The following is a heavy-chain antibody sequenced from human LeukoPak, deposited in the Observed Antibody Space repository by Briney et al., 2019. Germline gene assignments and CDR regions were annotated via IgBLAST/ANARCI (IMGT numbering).Heavy chain of an antibody. Sequence: PGGSLRLSCAASGFTFSNHGMNWVRQAPGKGLEWVSGIGPSGDITYYADSVKGRFTISRDNSKNTLYLEVISLTAEDTAVYYCAKDDAWLRFGEWSQGTLVTVSS. V-gene: IGHV3-23*01. J-gene: IGHJ4*02. CDR1: GFTFSNHG. CDR2: IGPSGDIT. CDR3: AKDDAWLRFGE. D-gene: IGHD3-10*01.